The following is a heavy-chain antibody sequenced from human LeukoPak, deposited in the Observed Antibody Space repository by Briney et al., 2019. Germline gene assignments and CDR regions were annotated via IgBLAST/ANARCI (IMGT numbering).Heavy chain of an antibody. V-gene: IGHV3-33*01. CDR2: IWNDGSKQ. J-gene: IGHJ4*02. D-gene: IGHD3-3*01. CDR3: ARDQGLWVGFWSGYYDL. Sequence: SGGSLRLSCAASGFTFSTYGMHWVRQAPGKGLEWVAVIWNDGSKQYYADSMKGRFTISGDNSKSTLYLQMNSLRAEDTAVYYCARDQGLWVGFWSGYYDLWGQGTLVTVSS. CDR1: GFTFSTYG.